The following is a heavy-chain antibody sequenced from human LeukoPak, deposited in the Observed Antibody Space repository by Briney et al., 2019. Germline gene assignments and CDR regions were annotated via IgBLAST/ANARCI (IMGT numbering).Heavy chain of an antibody. D-gene: IGHD6-13*01. J-gene: IGHJ6*03. CDR3: AKPSTPAAAGSYYYMDV. CDR1: GFTFDDYA. CDR2: ISWNSGSI. V-gene: IGHV3-9*01. Sequence: PGRSLRLSCAASGFTFDDYAMHWVRQAPGKGLEWVSGISWNSGSIGYADSVKGRFTISRDNSKNTLYLQMNSLRAEDTAVYYCAKPSTPAAAGSYYYMDVWGKGTTVTVSS.